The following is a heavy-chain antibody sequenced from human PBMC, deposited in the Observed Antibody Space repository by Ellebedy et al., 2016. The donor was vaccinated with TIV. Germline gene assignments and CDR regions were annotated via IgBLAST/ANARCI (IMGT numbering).Heavy chain of an antibody. D-gene: IGHD4-17*01. Sequence: MPSETLSLTCTISGGSINNYYWTWIRQPPGKTLEWIGYISYTGDTKYTPSLSSRVSMSLDKSKNQFSLWLSSTTAADTAVYFCARDPGPIYGVYSLFYYHHGVDVWGRGTAVTVSS. CDR2: ISYTGDT. CDR3: ARDPGPIYGVYSLFYYHHGVDV. CDR1: GGSINNYY. V-gene: IGHV4-59*13. J-gene: IGHJ6*02.